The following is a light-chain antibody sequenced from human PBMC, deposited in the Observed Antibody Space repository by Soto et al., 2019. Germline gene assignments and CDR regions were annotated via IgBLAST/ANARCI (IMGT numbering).Light chain of an antibody. J-gene: IGLJ1*01. Sequence: QSALTQPASVSGSPGQSTTISCTGTSSDVGGYNYVSWYQLHPGKAPKLMVYEVSNQPSGVSNRFSGSKSGNTASLTISGLQAEDEADYYCSSYTSSTAYVFGTGTKVTVL. CDR1: SSDVGGYNY. V-gene: IGLV2-14*01. CDR2: EVS. CDR3: SSYTSSTAYV.